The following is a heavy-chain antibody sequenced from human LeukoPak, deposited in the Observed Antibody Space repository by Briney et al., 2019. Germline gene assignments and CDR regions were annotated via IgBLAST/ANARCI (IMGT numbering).Heavy chain of an antibody. Sequence: GGSLRLSCAASGFAFSIYAMHWVRQAPGKGLEGGAVIAYDGSNKYYADSVKGRFTISRDNSKNTLYLQLNRLLAEATAVYYCARGPPSAYCGGDCRNWFDPWGQGTLVSVSS. CDR2: IAYDGSNK. CDR1: GFAFSIYA. J-gene: IGHJ5*02. CDR3: ARGPPSAYCGGDCRNWFDP. D-gene: IGHD2-21*02. V-gene: IGHV3-30*04.